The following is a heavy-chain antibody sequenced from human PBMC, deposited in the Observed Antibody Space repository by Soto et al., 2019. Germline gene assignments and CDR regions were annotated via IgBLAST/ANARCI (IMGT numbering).Heavy chain of an antibody. CDR1: GFTFSNYA. Sequence: QVQLVDSGGGVVQPGRSLRLSCAASGFTFSNYAMHWVRQAPGKGLEWVAIISYDGNNKYYADSVKGRFTISRDNSKNTLKQKLNSLRAEDTAVYYCAKVPIRRYYFDNRCPRTLVTGST. D-gene: IGHD1-1*01. V-gene: IGHV3-30*18. J-gene: IGHJ4*01. CDR3: AKVPIRRYYFDN. CDR2: ISYDGNNK.